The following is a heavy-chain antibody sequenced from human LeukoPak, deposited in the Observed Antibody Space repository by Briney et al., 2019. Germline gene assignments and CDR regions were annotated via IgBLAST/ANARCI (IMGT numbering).Heavy chain of an antibody. CDR3: ARADYCGSGSYYNLCDY. CDR2: IIPILGIA. CDR1: GGTFTSYT. V-gene: IGHV1-69*02. Sequence: ASEKVSCKASGGTFTSYTISWGRQAPGQGLEWMGRIIPILGIANYAQKFQGRVTITADKSTRTAYMGLSSLRSEDTAVYYCARADYCGSGSYYNLCDYWGQGTLVTVSS. J-gene: IGHJ4*02. D-gene: IGHD3-10*01.